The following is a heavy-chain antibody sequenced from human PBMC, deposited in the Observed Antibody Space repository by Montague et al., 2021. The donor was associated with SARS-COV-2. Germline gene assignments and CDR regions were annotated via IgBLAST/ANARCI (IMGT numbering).Heavy chain of an antibody. J-gene: IGHJ4*02. V-gene: IGHV4-59*08. D-gene: IGHD3-9*01. Sequence: SETLSLTCTIPVVSDSGDYWSWIRQNPRQRMESVADVLYNKNTNSNPSLKSRVAISVDTSKNQFSLRLTSVTAADPAFYYCVRHPHYDGLNGPTDFWDQGTLVTVAS. CDR1: VVSDSGDY. CDR2: VLYNKNT. CDR3: VRHPHYDGLNGPTDF.